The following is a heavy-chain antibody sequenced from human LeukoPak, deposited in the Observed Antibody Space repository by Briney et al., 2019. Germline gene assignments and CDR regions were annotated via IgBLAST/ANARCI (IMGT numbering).Heavy chain of an antibody. D-gene: IGHD5-12*01. CDR2: ISGSGGST. CDR3: AKDGNSGYDYYYYGMDV. V-gene: IGHV3-23*01. CDR1: GFTFSSYA. J-gene: IGHJ6*04. Sequence: PGGSLRLSCAASGFTFSSYAMSWVRQAPGKGLEWVSAISGSGGSTYYADSVKGRFTISRDNSKNTLYLQMNSLRAEDTAVYYCAKDGNSGYDYYYYGMDVWGKGTTVTVSS.